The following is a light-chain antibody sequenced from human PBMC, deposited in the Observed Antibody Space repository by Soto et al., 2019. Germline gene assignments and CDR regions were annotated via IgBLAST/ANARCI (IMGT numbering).Light chain of an antibody. CDR3: ISYAGSSNV. J-gene: IGLJ1*01. CDR2: EVS. CDR1: SSDVGSYDY. Sequence: QSVRTQPPSASGSPGQSVTISCTGTSSDVGSYDYVSWYQQHPGKAPKLMIYEVSKRPSGVPDRFSGSKSGNTASLTVSGLQAEDEADYYCISYAGSSNVFGTGTKLTVL. V-gene: IGLV2-8*01.